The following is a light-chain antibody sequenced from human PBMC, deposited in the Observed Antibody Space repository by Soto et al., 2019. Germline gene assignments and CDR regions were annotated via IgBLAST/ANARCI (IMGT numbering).Light chain of an antibody. CDR2: GAS. J-gene: IGKJ1*01. V-gene: IGKV3-20*01. CDR3: QQYGSSPET. CDR1: QSVSSSF. Sequence: EIVLTQSPGTLSLSPGERATLSCRASQSVSSSFLAWYQQKPGQAPRLLIYGASNRATGIPDRFSGSGSGTDLTITISRLEPEDFAVYYCQQYGSSPETFGQGTKVEIK.